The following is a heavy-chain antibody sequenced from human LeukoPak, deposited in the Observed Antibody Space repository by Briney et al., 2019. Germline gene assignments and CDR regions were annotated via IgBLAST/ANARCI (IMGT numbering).Heavy chain of an antibody. CDR2: INPSGGST. V-gene: IGHV1-46*01. D-gene: IGHD1-26*01. Sequence: GASVKVSCKASGYTFTSYYIHWVRQAPGQGLEWMGIINPSGGSTSYAQKFQGRVTMTRDTSTSTVYMELSSLRSEDTAVYYCARVRSSGSYHDAFDIWGQGTMVTVSS. CDR1: GYTFTSYY. CDR3: ARVRSSGSYHDAFDI. J-gene: IGHJ3*02.